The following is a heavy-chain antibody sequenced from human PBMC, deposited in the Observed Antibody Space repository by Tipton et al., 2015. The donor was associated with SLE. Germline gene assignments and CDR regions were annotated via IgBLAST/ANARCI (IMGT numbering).Heavy chain of an antibody. CDR3: ARHFYNIGWNHFDN. J-gene: IGHJ4*02. D-gene: IGHD6-19*01. CDR1: GGSISSYY. V-gene: IGHV4-59*08. CDR2: IHHSGSI. Sequence: TLSLTCPVSGGSISSYYWSWIRQPPGKGLEWIGYIHHSGSINYNPSLRSQVTMSMDTSQNQFSLKLSSVTAADTAVYYCARHFYNIGWNHFDNWGPGTLVTVSS.